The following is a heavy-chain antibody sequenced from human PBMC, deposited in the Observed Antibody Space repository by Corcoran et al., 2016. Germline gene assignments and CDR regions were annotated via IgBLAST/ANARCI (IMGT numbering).Heavy chain of an antibody. J-gene: IGHJ6*02. CDR3: AKGPNVGATTVYYYYGMDV. CDR2: ISYDGSNK. D-gene: IGHD1-26*01. V-gene: IGHV3-30*18. Sequence: QVQLVESGGGVVQPGRSLRLSCAASGFTFSSYGMHWVRQAPGKGLEWVAVISYDGSNKYYADSVKGRFTISRDNSKNTLYLQMNSLRAEDTAVYYCAKGPNVGATTVYYYYGMDVWDQGTTVTVSS. CDR1: GFTFSSYG.